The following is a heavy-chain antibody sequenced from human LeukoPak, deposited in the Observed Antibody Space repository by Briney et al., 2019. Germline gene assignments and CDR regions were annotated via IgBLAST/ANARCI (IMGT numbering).Heavy chain of an antibody. J-gene: IGHJ4*02. Sequence: GGSLRLSCAASGFTFSSYSMNWVRQAPGKGLEWISYISTSSSTIYYADSVKGRFTISRDNSKNTLYLQMNSLRPEDTAVYYCATGRPRIVGASTTFDYWGQGTLVTVSS. V-gene: IGHV3-48*01. CDR1: GFTFSSYS. CDR3: ATGRPRIVGASTTFDY. D-gene: IGHD1-26*01. CDR2: ISTSSSTI.